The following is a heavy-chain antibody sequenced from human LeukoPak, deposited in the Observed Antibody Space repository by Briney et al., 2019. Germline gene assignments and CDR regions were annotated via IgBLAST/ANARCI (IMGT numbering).Heavy chain of an antibody. CDR3: ARDKKSGESSEIDY. Sequence: HAGGSLRLSCAASGFTFSNYWVHWVRQASGKGLVWVSRINRDGSTTNYADSVKGRFTVSRDNAKNTLNLQMNSLRAEDTAVYYCARDKKSGESSEIDYWGQGTLVTVSS. D-gene: IGHD3-10*01. V-gene: IGHV3-74*01. CDR2: INRDGSTT. J-gene: IGHJ4*02. CDR1: GFTFSNYW.